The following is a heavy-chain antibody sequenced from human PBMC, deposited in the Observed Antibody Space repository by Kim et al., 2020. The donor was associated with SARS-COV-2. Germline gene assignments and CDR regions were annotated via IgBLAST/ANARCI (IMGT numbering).Heavy chain of an antibody. Sequence: NKYSADSVKGRFNISRDNSKNTLYLQMNSLRAEDTAVYYCRVVPAANFDYWGQGTLVTVSS. J-gene: IGHJ4*02. CDR2: NK. D-gene: IGHD2-2*01. V-gene: IGHV3-30-3*01. CDR3: RVVPAANFDY.